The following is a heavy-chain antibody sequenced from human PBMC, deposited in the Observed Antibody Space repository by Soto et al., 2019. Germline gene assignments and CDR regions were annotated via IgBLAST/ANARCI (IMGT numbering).Heavy chain of an antibody. CDR2: ISYDGSNK. CDR3: AREERYFDWLLPYYFDY. Sequence: GSLRLSCAASGFTFSSYAMHWVRQAPGKGLEWVAVISYDGSNKYYADSVKGRFTISRDNSKNTLYLQMNSLRAEDTAVYYCAREERYFDWLLPYYFDYWGQGTLVTVSS. J-gene: IGHJ4*02. D-gene: IGHD3-9*01. CDR1: GFTFSSYA. V-gene: IGHV3-30-3*01.